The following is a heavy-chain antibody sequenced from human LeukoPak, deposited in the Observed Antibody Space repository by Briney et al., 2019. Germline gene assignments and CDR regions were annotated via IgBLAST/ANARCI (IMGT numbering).Heavy chain of an antibody. J-gene: IGHJ4*02. CDR3: ARQGSYYYGSGTYYNGHFDY. D-gene: IGHD3-10*01. Sequence: SETLSLTCTVSGGSISSYYWSWIRQPPGKGLEWIGYIYYSGSTNYNPSLKSRVTISVDTSKNQFSLKPSSVTAADTAVYYCARQGSYYYGSGTYYNGHFDYWAQGTLVTVSS. V-gene: IGHV4-59*08. CDR1: GGSISSYY. CDR2: IYYSGST.